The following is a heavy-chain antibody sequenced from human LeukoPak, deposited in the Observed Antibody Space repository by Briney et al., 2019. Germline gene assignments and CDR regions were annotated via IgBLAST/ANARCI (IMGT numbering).Heavy chain of an antibody. D-gene: IGHD6-13*01. Sequence: GGSLRLSCAASGFTFSSYGMHWVRQAPGKGLEWVAVIWYDGSNKYYADSVKGRFTISRDNSKNTLYLQMNSLRAEDTAVYYCARGRAAGAFDYWGQGTLVTVSS. CDR1: GFTFSSYG. V-gene: IGHV3-33*01. J-gene: IGHJ4*02. CDR3: ARGRAAGAFDY. CDR2: IWYDGSNK.